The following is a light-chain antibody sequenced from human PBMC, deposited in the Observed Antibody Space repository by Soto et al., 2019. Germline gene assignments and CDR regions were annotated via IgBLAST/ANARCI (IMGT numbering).Light chain of an antibody. Sequence: DIVITQSPDSLAVSLGERATINCKSSQSVLSSFNNKNFIGWYQQRAGQPPKLLLYWASTRESGVPDRFSGGGSGTDFALTISSLQAEDVAIYFCQQYYDSPPTFGPGSRVELK. J-gene: IGKJ1*01. CDR2: WAS. V-gene: IGKV4-1*01. CDR3: QQYYDSPPT. CDR1: QSVLSSFNNKNF.